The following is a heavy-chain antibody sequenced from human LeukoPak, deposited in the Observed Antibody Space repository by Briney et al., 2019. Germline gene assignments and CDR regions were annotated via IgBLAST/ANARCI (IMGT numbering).Heavy chain of an antibody. V-gene: IGHV3-30*04. CDR1: GFTFTGHS. CDR2: VANDEKTI. J-gene: IGHJ4*02. D-gene: IGHD1-26*01. Sequence: GGSLRLSCVASGFTFTGHSMHWVRQAPGKGLEWVAVVANDEKTIFYADSLKGRFTVSRDNPKNMVYLQMNSLRDEDTAVYYCAREKQSGGTPFDYWGQGSLVTVSS. CDR3: AREKQSGGTPFDY.